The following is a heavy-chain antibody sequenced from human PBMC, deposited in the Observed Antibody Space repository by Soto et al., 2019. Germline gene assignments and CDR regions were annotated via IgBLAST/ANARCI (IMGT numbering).Heavy chain of an antibody. J-gene: IGHJ4*02. D-gene: IGHD3-10*01. CDR3: ARAGCFGDFGFGY. V-gene: IGHV4-31*03. CDR1: VGFISSGGYY. Sequence: QVQLQESGPGLVKPSQTLSLPCTVSVGFISSGGYYWSWIRQSPGTGLEWIWYIYYRGTTYYNPSLESRLSTSLDTFQNLFSLKLSSLTAGDTAVYYCARAGCFGDFGFGYWGQGTLVTVSS. CDR2: IYYRGTT.